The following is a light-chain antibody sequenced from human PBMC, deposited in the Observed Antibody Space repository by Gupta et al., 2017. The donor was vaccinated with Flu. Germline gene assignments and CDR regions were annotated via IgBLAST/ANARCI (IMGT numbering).Light chain of an antibody. CDR2: NTY. CDR1: DSNIGNNP. J-gene: IGLJ2*01. CDR3: SAWDNRLTGPV. V-gene: IGLV1-44*01. Sequence: QSVLTQTPSASGTPGQRVTISCSGADSNIGNNPVNWYQQLPGTAPNVLIYNTYHRPSGVLGRFSGSKSATSASLTISDLQSDDEADYYCSAWDNRLTGPVFGGGTKLTVL.